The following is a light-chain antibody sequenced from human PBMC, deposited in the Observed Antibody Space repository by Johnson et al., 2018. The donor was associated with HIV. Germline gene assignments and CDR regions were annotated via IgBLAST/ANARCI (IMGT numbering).Light chain of an antibody. V-gene: IGLV1-51*01. J-gene: IGLJ1*01. CDR3: GTWDSSLSAHYG. CDR2: DTN. CDR1: TSNIGSNY. Sequence: QSVLTQPPSVSAAPGQKINISCSGSTSNIGSNYVSWYQQLPGTAPKLLIYDTNKRPSGIPDRFSGSKSGTSATLAITGLQTGDEADYYCGTWDSSLSAHYGFGTGTKVTVL.